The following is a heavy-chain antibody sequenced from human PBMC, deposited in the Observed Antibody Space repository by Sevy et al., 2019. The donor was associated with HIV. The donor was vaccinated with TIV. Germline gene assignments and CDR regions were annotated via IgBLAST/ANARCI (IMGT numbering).Heavy chain of an antibody. V-gene: IGHV2-5*01. CDR3: AHRQGYYYDSSGYFDY. CDR1: GFSLSTSGVG. Sequence: SGPTLVKPTQTLTLTCTFSGFSLSTSGVGVGWIRQPPGKALEWLALIYWNDDKRYSPSLKSRLTITKDTSKNQVVLTMTNMDPVDTATYYYAHRQGYYYDSSGYFDYWGQGTLVTVSS. D-gene: IGHD3-22*01. J-gene: IGHJ4*02. CDR2: IYWNDDK.